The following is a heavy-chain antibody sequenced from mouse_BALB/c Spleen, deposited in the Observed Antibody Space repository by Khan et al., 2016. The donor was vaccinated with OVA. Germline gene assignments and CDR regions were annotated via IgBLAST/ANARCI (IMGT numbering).Heavy chain of an antibody. CDR1: GYSIPSGYG. CDR3: ARTARIKY. V-gene: IGHV3-2*02. J-gene: IGHJ2*01. CDR2: ISYSGST. Sequence: VQLKESGPGLVKPSQSLSLTCTVTGYSIPSGYGWNWIRQFPGNKLEWMGYISYSGSTNYNPSLKSRISFTRDTSKNQFFLQLNSVTTEDTATYYCARTARIKYWGQGTTLTVSS. D-gene: IGHD1-2*01.